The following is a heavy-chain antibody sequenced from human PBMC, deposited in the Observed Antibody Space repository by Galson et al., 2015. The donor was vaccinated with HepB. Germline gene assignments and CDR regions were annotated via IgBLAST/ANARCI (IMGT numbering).Heavy chain of an antibody. CDR3: ARTLGAKGGWGY. J-gene: IGHJ4*02. D-gene: IGHD5-12*01. CDR2: IYPGDSDT. CDR1: GYTFTKYW. V-gene: IGHV5-51*03. Sequence: QSGAEVKESGKSLKISCKGFGYTFTKYWIGWVRQMPGSGLEWMGIIYPGDSDTRYSPSFQGHVTISADKVTNTTYLQWSSLKASDTAIYYCARTLGAKGGWGYWGQGTLVTVSS.